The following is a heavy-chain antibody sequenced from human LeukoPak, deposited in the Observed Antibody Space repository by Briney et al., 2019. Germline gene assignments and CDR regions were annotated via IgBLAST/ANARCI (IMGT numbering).Heavy chain of an antibody. Sequence: GGSLRLSCAASGLTFSNYWMTWVRQAPGKGLEWVAHINQDGSKEYYMDSVKARFTISRDNAKTSLSLQMNSLRAEDTAVYYCVRDGGVSGYDLLDYWGQGTLVTVSS. J-gene: IGHJ4*02. CDR1: GLTFSNYW. D-gene: IGHD5-12*01. CDR3: VRDGGVSGYDLLDY. CDR2: INQDGSKE. V-gene: IGHV3-7*01.